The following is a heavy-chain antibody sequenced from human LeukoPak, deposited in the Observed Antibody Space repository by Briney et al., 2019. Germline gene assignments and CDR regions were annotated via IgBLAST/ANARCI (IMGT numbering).Heavy chain of an antibody. CDR2: ISGSGSST. V-gene: IGHV3-23*01. CDR3: AKDHGSGSGSYSYGHFDY. D-gene: IGHD3-10*01. CDR1: GFTFSSYA. J-gene: IGHJ4*02. Sequence: GGSLGLSCAASGFTFSSYAMSWVRQAPGKGLEWVSAISGSGSSTVYAGPVKGRFTISRDNSKNTLYLQMNSLRAEDTAVYYCAKDHGSGSGSYSYGHFDYWGQGTLVTVSS.